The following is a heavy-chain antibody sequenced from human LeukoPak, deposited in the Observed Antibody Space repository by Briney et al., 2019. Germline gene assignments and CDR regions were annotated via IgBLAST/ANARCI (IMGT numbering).Heavy chain of an antibody. CDR2: IYYSGST. V-gene: IGHV4-39*07. CDR3: AREGDFYDGSCYHC. CDR1: GFTFSSYS. Sequence: GSLRLSCAASGFTFSSYSMNWIRQPPGKGLEWIGSIYYSGSTYYNPSLRSRVTLSIDTSKNQVSLKLSSVTAADTAVYYCAREGDFYDGSCYHCWGQGTLVTVSS. D-gene: IGHD3-22*01. J-gene: IGHJ4*02.